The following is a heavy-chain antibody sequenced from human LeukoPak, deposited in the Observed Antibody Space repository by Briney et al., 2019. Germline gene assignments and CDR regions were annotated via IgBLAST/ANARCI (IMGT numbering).Heavy chain of an antibody. J-gene: IGHJ5*02. CDR3: AKPQVLPPKWFDP. Sequence: GGSLRLSCAASGFTFSSYGMHWIRQAPGKGLEWVSAISGSGGTTYYADSAKGRFTISRDNSKNTLYLQMYSLRAEDTAVYYCAKPQVLPPKWFDPWGQGTLVTVSS. V-gene: IGHV3-23*01. CDR1: GFTFSSYG. CDR2: ISGSGGTT.